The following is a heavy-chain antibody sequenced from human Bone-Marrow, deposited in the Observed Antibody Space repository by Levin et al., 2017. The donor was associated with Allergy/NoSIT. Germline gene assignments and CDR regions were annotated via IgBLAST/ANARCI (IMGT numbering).Heavy chain of an antibody. CDR3: AITADGSGSYFDY. CDR2: IDPSDSYT. J-gene: IGHJ4*02. Sequence: GESLKISCKGSGYSFTSYWISWVRQMPGKGLEWMGRIDPSDSYTNYSPSFQGHVTISADKSISTAYLQWSSLKASDTAMYYCAITADGSGSYFDYWGQGTLVTVSS. CDR1: GYSFTSYW. V-gene: IGHV5-10-1*01. D-gene: IGHD3-10*01.